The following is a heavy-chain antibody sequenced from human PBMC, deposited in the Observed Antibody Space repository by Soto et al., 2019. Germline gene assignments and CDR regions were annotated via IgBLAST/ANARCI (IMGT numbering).Heavy chain of an antibody. J-gene: IGHJ4*02. CDR2: ISYDGYNA. CDR3: ARDGGFSYGFDYYFDY. V-gene: IGHV3-30-3*01. Sequence: GGSLRLSCAASGFDFSTHVVHWVRQAPGQGLEWVAVISYDGYNAYYADSVKGRFTISKDNSRNTLFLQMDNLRSDDTAVYFCARDGGFSYGFDYYFDYWGQGTLVTVSS. CDR1: GFDFSTHV. D-gene: IGHD5-18*01.